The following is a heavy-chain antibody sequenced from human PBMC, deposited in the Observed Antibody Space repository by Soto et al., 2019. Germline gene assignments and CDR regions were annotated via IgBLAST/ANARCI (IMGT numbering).Heavy chain of an antibody. CDR3: ARQNDFWSGYPQPTNYFDY. D-gene: IGHD3-3*01. V-gene: IGHV5-51*01. Sequence: PGESLKISCKGSGYSFTSYWIGWVRQMPGKGLEWMGITYPGDSDTRYSPSFQGQVTISADKSISTAYLQWSSLKASDTAMYYCARQNDFWSGYPQPTNYFDYWGQGTLVTVSS. J-gene: IGHJ4*02. CDR2: TYPGDSDT. CDR1: GYSFTSYW.